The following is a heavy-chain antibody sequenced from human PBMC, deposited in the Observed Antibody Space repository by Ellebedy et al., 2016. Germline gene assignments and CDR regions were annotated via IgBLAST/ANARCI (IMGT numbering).Heavy chain of an antibody. CDR2: ITGSGGST. D-gene: IGHD2-21*01. Sequence: GESLKISXAASGFIFSSYAMSWVRQAPGKVLEWVSLITGSGGSTYYADSVKGRFTISRDNSKNTLYLQMNSLRAEDTAVYYCAKDRDAADYWGQGTLVTVSS. J-gene: IGHJ4*02. CDR1: GFIFSSYA. V-gene: IGHV3-23*01. CDR3: AKDRDAADY.